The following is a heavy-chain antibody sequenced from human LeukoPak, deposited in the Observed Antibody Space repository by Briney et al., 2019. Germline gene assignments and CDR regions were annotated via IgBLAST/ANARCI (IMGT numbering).Heavy chain of an antibody. Sequence: SETLSLTCTVSGGSISSYYWSWIRQPPGKGLEWIGYIYYSGSTNYNPSLKSRVTISVDRSKNQFSLKLSSVTAADTAVYYCARVKAGYYYYFDYWGQGTLVTVSS. CDR3: ARVKAGYYYYFDY. CDR1: GGSISSYY. CDR2: IYYSGST. V-gene: IGHV4-59*12. J-gene: IGHJ4*02. D-gene: IGHD3-22*01.